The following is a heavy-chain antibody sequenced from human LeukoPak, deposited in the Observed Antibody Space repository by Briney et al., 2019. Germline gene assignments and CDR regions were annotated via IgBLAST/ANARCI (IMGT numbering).Heavy chain of an antibody. CDR1: GYTFTGYY. CDR3: ARGSTAPGIAAAGPFDY. Sequence: ASVKLSCKASGYTFTGYYMHWVRQAPGQGLEWMGWINPNSGGTNYAQKFQGRVTMTRDTSISTAYMELSRLRSDDTAVYYCARGSTAPGIAAAGPFDYWGQGALVTVSS. D-gene: IGHD6-13*01. V-gene: IGHV1-2*02. J-gene: IGHJ4*02. CDR2: INPNSGGT.